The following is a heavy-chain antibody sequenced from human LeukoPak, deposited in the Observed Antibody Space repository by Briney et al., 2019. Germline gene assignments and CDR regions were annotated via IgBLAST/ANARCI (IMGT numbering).Heavy chain of an antibody. V-gene: IGHV3-33*01. CDR3: AMYNSLSHLDY. CDR2: IWYDGSNK. CDR1: GFTFSNHG. D-gene: IGHD2/OR15-2a*01. J-gene: IGHJ4*02. Sequence: GGSLRLPCAASGFTFSNHGMHWVRQAPGKGLEWVAVIWYDGSNKYYVDSVKGRFTISRDNSKNTLYLQMNSLRAEDTAVYYCAMYNSLSHLDYWGQGTLVTVSS.